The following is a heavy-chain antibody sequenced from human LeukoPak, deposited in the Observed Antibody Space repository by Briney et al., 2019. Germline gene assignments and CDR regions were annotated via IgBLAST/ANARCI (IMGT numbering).Heavy chain of an antibody. CDR1: GGSISSSAW. Sequence: SGTLSLTCAVSGGSISSSAWWSWVRQPPGKGLEWIGEVYHSGSTNYNSFLKRRVTISVDKSKNQFSLKLTSATAADTAVYYCARDLGSSWFEPLDYWGQGILVIVSS. J-gene: IGHJ4*02. D-gene: IGHD6-13*01. V-gene: IGHV4-4*02. CDR3: ARDLGSSWFEPLDY. CDR2: VYHSGST.